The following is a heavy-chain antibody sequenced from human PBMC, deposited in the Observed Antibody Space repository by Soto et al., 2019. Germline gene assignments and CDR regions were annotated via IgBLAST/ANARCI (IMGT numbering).Heavy chain of an antibody. CDR3: ARDRGLAAAEMSPYFDL. D-gene: IGHD6-13*01. CDR1: GFTFSSYG. J-gene: IGHJ2*01. V-gene: IGHV3-33*01. Sequence: GGSLRLSCAASGFTFSSYGMHWVRQAPGKGLEWVAVIWYDGSNKYYADSVKGRFTISRDNSKNTLYLQMNSLRAEDTAVYYCARDRGLAAAEMSPYFDLWGRGTLVTVSS. CDR2: IWYDGSNK.